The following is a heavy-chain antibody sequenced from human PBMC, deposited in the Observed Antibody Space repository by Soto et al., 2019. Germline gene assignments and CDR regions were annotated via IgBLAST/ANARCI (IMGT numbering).Heavy chain of an antibody. CDR2: IYYSGST. Sequence: ETLSLTCTVSGGSISSYYWSWSRQPPGKGLEWIGYIYYSGSTNYNPSLKSRVTISVDTSKNQFSLKLSSVTAADPASYYCARHSSRNYMGDCFDPWGQRPLVTVSS. J-gene: IGHJ5*02. CDR1: GGSISSYY. V-gene: IGHV4-59*08. CDR3: ARHSSRNYMGDCFDP. D-gene: IGHD3-22*01.